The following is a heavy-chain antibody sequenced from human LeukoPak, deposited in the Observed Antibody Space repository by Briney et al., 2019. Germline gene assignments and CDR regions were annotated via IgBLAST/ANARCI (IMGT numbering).Heavy chain of an antibody. CDR1: GFTFSSYW. Sequence: GGSLRLSCAASGFTFSSYWMSWVRQAPGKGLEGVAKIKQKGSEKYYVDSVKGRFTISRGNAKNSLYLQMNSLRAEDTAVYYCARVPYSSGWYHYYYYGMDVWGQGTTVTVSS. D-gene: IGHD6-19*01. J-gene: IGHJ6*02. CDR3: ARVPYSSGWYHYYYYGMDV. CDR2: IKQKGSEK. V-gene: IGHV3-7*03.